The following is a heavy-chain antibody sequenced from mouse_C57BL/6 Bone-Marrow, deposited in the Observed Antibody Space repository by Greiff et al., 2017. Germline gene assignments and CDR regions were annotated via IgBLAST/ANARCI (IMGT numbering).Heavy chain of an antibody. Sequence: EVQLQQSGTVLARPGASVKMSCKTSGYTFTSYWMPWVKQRPGQGLEWIGAIYPGNSDTSYNQKFKGKAKLTAVTAASTAYMELSSLTNEDSAVYYCTRSADYGRDYWGQGTTLTVSS. D-gene: IGHD1-1*01. CDR3: TRSADYGRDY. CDR2: IYPGNSDT. V-gene: IGHV1-5*01. J-gene: IGHJ2*01. CDR1: GYTFTSYW.